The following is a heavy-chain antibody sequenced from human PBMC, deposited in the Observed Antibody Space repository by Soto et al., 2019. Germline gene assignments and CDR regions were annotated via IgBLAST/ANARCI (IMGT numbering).Heavy chain of an antibody. CDR2: FDPEDGET. J-gene: IGHJ6*02. V-gene: IGHV1-24*01. D-gene: IGHD6-13*01. Sequence: GASVKVSCKVSRYTLPELSMHWVRQAPGKGLEWMGGFDPEDGETIYAQKFQGRVTMTEDTSTDTAYMELSSLRSEDTAVYYCATKGRWYVGYYYYGMAVWGQGTTVTVSS. CDR1: RYTLPELS. CDR3: ATKGRWYVGYYYYGMAV.